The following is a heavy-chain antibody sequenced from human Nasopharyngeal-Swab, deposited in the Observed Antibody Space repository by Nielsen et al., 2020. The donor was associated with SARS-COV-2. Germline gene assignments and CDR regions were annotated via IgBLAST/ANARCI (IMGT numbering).Heavy chain of an antibody. Sequence: SETLSLTCAVYGGSVSDYHWSWIRQPPGKGLEWVGEMKPSGRTNYNPSLKSRVAISLDTSNNQFFLSLTSVTAADTALYYCAGHPADFDYWGQGTLVTVSS. V-gene: IGHV4-34*01. CDR3: AGHPADFDY. CDR1: GGSVSDYH. J-gene: IGHJ4*02. CDR2: MKPSGRT. D-gene: IGHD6-25*01.